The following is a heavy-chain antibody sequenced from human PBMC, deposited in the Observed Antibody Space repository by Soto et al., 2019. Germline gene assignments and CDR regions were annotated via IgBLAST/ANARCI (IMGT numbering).Heavy chain of an antibody. J-gene: IGHJ6*02. CDR1: GDSVSNGNSY. CDR3: ARGGAYYYYSGMDV. Sequence: QVQLQESGPGLVKPSETLSLTCTVSGDSVSNGNSYWSWIRQPPGQGLEWIGYTYYSGSTNYNPSLKSRVTISVDTSKNQSSLRLSSVTAADTAVYYCARGGAYYYYSGMDVWGQGATVTVSS. CDR2: TYYSGST. V-gene: IGHV4-61*01.